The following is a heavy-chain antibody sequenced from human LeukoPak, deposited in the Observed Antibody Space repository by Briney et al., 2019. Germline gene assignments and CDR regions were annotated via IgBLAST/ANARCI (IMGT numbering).Heavy chain of an antibody. Sequence: ASVKVSCKASGYTFTSYYMHWVRQAAGQGLEWMGIINPSGGSTSYAQKFQGRVTMTRDMSTSTVYMELSSLRSEDTAVFYCARGVHVRKYDSNENCFDPWGQGTLVTVSS. CDR3: ARGVHVRKYDSNENCFDP. J-gene: IGHJ5*02. CDR2: INPSGGST. CDR1: GYTFTSYY. V-gene: IGHV1-46*01. D-gene: IGHD3-22*01.